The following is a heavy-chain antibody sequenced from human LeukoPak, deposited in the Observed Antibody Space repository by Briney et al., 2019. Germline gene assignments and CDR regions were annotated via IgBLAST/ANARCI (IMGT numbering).Heavy chain of an antibody. V-gene: IGHV3-74*01. CDR3: VSFFGTY. CDR2: INSDGSWT. CDR1: GNYW. Sequence: GGSLRPSCAASGNYWMHWVRQVPGKGLVWVSHINSDGSWTSYADSVKGGFTISKDNAKNTVYLQMNSLRAEDTAVYYCVSFFGTYWGRGTLVTVSS. J-gene: IGHJ4*02. D-gene: IGHD2/OR15-2a*01.